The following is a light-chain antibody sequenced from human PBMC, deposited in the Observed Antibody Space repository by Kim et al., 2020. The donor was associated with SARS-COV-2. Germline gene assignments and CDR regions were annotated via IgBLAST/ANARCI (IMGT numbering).Light chain of an antibody. V-gene: IGLV3-21*03. J-gene: IGLJ2*01. CDR2: DDS. Sequence: APGKTARITCGGNNIGTKTVHWYQQKPGQAPVLVVYDDSDRPSGIPERFSGSNSGNTATLTISRVEAGDEADYYCQVWDSSSDHVVFGGGTQLTVL. CDR1: NIGTKT. CDR3: QVWDSSSDHVV.